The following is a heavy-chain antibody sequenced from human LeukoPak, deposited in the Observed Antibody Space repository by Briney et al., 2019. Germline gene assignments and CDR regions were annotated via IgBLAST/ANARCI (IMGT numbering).Heavy chain of an antibody. CDR1: GGTFSSYA. D-gene: IGHD3-10*01. J-gene: IGHJ6*03. V-gene: IGHV1-69*06. CDR3: ARGYGSGTPHPHYYYYYMDV. Sequence: SVKVSCKASGGTFSSYAISWVRQAPGQGLEWMGGIIPIFGTANYAQKFQGRVTITADKSTSTAYMELSSLRSEDTAVYYCARGYGSGTPHPHYYYYYMDVWGKGTTVTISS. CDR2: IIPIFGTA.